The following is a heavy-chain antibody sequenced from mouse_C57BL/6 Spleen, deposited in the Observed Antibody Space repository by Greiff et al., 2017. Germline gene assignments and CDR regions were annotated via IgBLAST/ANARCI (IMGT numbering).Heavy chain of an antibody. Sequence: QVQLKQSGPELVKPGASVKISCKASGYAFSSSWMNWVKQRPGKGLEWIGRIYPGDGDTNYNGKFKGKATLTADKSSSTAYMQLSSLTSEDSAVYFCARSDYDYDGGYYYAMDYWGQGTSVTVSS. CDR2: IYPGDGDT. J-gene: IGHJ4*01. CDR3: ARSDYDYDGGYYYAMDY. V-gene: IGHV1-82*01. D-gene: IGHD2-4*01. CDR1: GYAFSSSW.